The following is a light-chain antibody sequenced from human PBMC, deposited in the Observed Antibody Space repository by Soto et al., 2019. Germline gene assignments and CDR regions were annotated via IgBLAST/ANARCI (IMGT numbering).Light chain of an antibody. CDR1: SSNIGAGYD. V-gene: IGLV1-40*01. CDR3: QSYDSSLSGSVV. Sequence: QSVLTQPPSVSGAPGQRVTISCTGSSSNIGAGYDVHWYQQLPGTAPKLLISANNTRPSGVPDRFSGFNSGTSASLAITGLQVEDEADYYCQSYDSSLSGSVVFGGGTKLTVL. J-gene: IGLJ2*01. CDR2: ANN.